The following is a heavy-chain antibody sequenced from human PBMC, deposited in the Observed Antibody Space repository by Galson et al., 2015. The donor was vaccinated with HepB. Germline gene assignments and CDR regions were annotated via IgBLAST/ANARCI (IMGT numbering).Heavy chain of an antibody. D-gene: IGHD2-2*01. CDR3: ARVAAVPAAIRSLDYMDV. CDR1: GESFSGYY. J-gene: IGHJ6*03. CDR2: IDHSGST. Sequence: SETLSLTCAVYGESFSGYYWSWIRQPPGKGLEWIGEIDHSGSTNYHPSLKSRVTISVDTSKNQFSLRLTSVTAADTAVYYCARVAAVPAAIRSLDYMDVWGKGTTVTVSS. V-gene: IGHV4-34*01.